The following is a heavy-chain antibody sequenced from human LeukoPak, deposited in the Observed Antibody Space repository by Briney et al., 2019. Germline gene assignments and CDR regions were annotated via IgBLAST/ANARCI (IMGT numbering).Heavy chain of an antibody. D-gene: IGHD6-13*01. V-gene: IGHV4-31*03. J-gene: IGHJ6*03. CDR2: IYDSGST. CDR3: ARNTGIAAVGNPSYYFYYYMDV. CDR1: GASISSGGYY. Sequence: PSETLSHTCTVSGASISSGGYYWSWIRQYPGKGLEWIGCIYDSGSTFYTPSLKSRVSISLDTSKNQFSLRVISVTAADTAVYFCARNTGIAAVGNPSYYFYYYMDVWGKGTSVTVSS.